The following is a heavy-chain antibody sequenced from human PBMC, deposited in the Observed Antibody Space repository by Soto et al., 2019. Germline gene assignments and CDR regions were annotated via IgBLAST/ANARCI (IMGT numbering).Heavy chain of an antibody. CDR3: ARDSSGWYWFDP. CDR1: GYTFTGYY. V-gene: IGHV1-2*02. J-gene: IGHJ5*02. Sequence: SVKVSCKASGYTFTGYYMHWVRQAPGQGLEWMGWINPNSGGTNYAQKFQGRVTMTRDTSISTAYMELSRLRSDDTAVYYCARDSSGWYWFDPWGQGTLVTVSS. CDR2: INPNSGGT. D-gene: IGHD6-19*01.